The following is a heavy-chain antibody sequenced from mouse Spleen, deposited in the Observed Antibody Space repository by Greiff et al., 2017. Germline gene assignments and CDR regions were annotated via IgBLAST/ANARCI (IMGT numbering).Heavy chain of an antibody. CDR3: ARGVHYSNPWLCY. Sequence: QVQLQQPGAELVMPGASVKLSCKASGYTFTSYWMHWVKQRPGQGLEWIGEIDPSDSYTNYNQKFKGKATLTVDKSSSTAYMQLSSLTSEDSAVYYCARGVHYSNPWLCYWGQGTSVTVSS. CDR2: IDPSDSYT. J-gene: IGHJ4*01. CDR1: GYTFTSYW. V-gene: IGHV1-69*01. D-gene: IGHD2-5*01.